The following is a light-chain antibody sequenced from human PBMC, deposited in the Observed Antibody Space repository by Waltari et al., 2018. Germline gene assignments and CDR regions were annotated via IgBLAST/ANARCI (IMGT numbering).Light chain of an antibody. J-gene: IGKJ2*01. CDR3: QQRSIWPYT. CDR1: QTIRTY. V-gene: IGKV3-11*01. CDR2: DAS. Sequence: SCRASQTIRTYLGWYQQKPGQAPRLLLFDASSRATGFPAKFRGTGSGTDFTLTVSDLEPEDFGIYYCQQRSIWPYTFGQGTRLEIK.